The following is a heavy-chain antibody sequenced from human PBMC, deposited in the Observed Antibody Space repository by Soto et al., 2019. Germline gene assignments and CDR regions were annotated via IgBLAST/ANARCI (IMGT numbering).Heavy chain of an antibody. V-gene: IGHV3-23*01. CDR3: VTGVYEIGGYYYDVFDP. CDR2: ISSGGTNT. J-gene: IGHJ5*02. CDR1: GFTFSSYA. D-gene: IGHD3-22*01. Sequence: EVQLLESGGDLIQPGGSLRLSCVASGFTFSSYALSWVRQAPGQGLEWVSGISSGGTNTYYTDSVKGRFTVSRDDFKNTLYLQLESLRAEDTAIYYCVTGVYEIGGYYYDVFDPWGQGTRVTVS.